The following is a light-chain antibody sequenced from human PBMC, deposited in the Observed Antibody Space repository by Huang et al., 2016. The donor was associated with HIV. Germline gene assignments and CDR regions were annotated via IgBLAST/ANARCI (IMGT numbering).Light chain of an antibody. CDR2: DAS. J-gene: IGKJ4*01. CDR1: QSVTNY. V-gene: IGKV3-11*01. CDR3: QQRGNWPPVT. Sequence: EVVLTQSPVTLSLSPGERATLSCRASQSVTNYLAWYQQKPGQPPRLLIYDASNRATGVPARFSGSGSGTDFTLTISSLEPEDFAVYYCQQRGNWPPVTFGGGTKVEIK.